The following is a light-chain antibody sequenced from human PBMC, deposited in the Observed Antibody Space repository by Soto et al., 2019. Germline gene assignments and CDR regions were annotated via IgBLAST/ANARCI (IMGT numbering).Light chain of an antibody. CDR1: QSISSY. V-gene: IGKV1-39*01. Sequence: DIQMTQSPSSLSASVGDRVTITCRASQSISSYLNWYQQKPGKAPKLLIYAASSLQSGVPSRFSGSGSGTDFTLTISSLQPEDFSTYYCQQSYRIPYTFGQGTKLDIK. CDR3: QQSYRIPYT. CDR2: AAS. J-gene: IGKJ2*01.